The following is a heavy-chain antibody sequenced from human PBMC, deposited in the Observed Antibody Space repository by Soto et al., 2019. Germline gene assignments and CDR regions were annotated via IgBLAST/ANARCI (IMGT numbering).Heavy chain of an antibody. D-gene: IGHD6-19*01. CDR1: GGSISSYC. Sequence: PSETLSLTCTVSGGSISSYCWSWIRQPPGKGLEWIGYIYYSGTTNYNPSLKSRVTISVDTSKNQFSLKLSSVTAADTAVYYCASHGAVAGGYYYYYMDVWGIGTTVTVSS. CDR3: ASHGAVAGGYYYYYMDV. V-gene: IGHV4-59*08. CDR2: IYYSGTT. J-gene: IGHJ6*03.